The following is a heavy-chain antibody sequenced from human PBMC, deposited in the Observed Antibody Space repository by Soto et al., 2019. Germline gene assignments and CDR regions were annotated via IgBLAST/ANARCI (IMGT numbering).Heavy chain of an antibody. V-gene: IGHV3-15*01. CDR3: AKTVHYDRFFDY. J-gene: IGHJ4*02. D-gene: IGHD3-16*01. Sequence: GGSLRLSCAASGFPFTGAWMAWVRQAPGKGLEWLGRIQSNTAGGATDYAAPVRGRFTISRDDATNTLYLQMNSLKTEDTAVYYCAKTVHYDRFFDYWGQGTLVTVSS. CDR2: IQSNTAGGAT. CDR1: GFPFTGAW.